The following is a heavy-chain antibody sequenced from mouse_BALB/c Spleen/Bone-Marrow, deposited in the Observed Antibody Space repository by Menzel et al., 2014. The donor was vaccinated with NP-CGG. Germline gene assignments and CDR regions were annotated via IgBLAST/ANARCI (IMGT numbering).Heavy chain of an antibody. CDR3: TRRDDGYPY. CDR1: GYTLTNYW. J-gene: IGHJ2*01. CDR2: IDPSDSET. Sequence: VQLQQSGAELVRPGASVKLPCKASGYTLTNYWMNWVKQRPGQGLEWIGMIDPSDSETHYNQMFKDKATLTVDKSSSTAYMQLSSLTSEGSAVYYCTRRDDGYPYWGQGTTLTVSS. D-gene: IGHD2-3*01. V-gene: IGHV1-61*01.